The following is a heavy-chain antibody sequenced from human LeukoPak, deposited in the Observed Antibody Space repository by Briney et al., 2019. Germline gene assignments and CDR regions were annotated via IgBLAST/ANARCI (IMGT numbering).Heavy chain of an antibody. Sequence: SQTLSLTCAISGDSVSSNTAAWNWIRQSPSRGLEWLGRTYYRSKWYNEYALFVRSRITINPDTSKNHFSLKLSSVTAADTAVYYCARVNVLEMATITDAFDIWGQGTMVTVSS. J-gene: IGHJ3*02. CDR3: ARVNVLEMATITDAFDI. CDR1: GDSVSSNTAA. CDR2: TYYRSKWYN. V-gene: IGHV6-1*01. D-gene: IGHD5-24*01.